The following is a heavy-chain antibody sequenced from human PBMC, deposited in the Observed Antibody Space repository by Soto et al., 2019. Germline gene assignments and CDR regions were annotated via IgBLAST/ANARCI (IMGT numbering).Heavy chain of an antibody. J-gene: IGHJ4*02. CDR1: VFTFSSYA. CDR2: ISGSGGST. Sequence: PGGSLRLSCAASVFTFSSYAMSWVRQAPGKGLEWVSAISGSGGSTYYADAVKGRFTISRDNSKNTLYLQMNSLRAEDTAVYYCAKDRITIFGVVITHFDDWAQATLVTVS. V-gene: IGHV3-23*01. D-gene: IGHD3-3*01. CDR3: AKDRITIFGVVITHFDD.